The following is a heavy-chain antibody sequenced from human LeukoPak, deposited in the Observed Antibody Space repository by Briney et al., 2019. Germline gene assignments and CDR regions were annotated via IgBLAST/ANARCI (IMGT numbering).Heavy chain of an antibody. CDR1: GDSVSSGNYY. CDR2: MSNSGHT. CDR3: ARGTVTTPYYFDY. V-gene: IGHV4-61*01. D-gene: IGHD4-17*01. J-gene: IGHJ4*02. Sequence: PSETLSLTCTVSGDSVSSGNYYWSWIRQPPGKGLEWIGFMSNSGHTDSTPSLKSRVTISVDTSKNQFSLKLSSVTAADTAVYYRARGTVTTPYYFDYWGQGTLVTVSS.